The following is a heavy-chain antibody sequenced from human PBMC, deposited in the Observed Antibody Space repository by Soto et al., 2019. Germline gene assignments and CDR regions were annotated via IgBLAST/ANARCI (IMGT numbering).Heavy chain of an antibody. J-gene: IGHJ6*02. CDR3: ARDKDIVVVPAAIRAYYYYGMDV. CDR2: TYYRSKWYN. V-gene: IGHV6-1*01. D-gene: IGHD2-2*02. CDR1: GDSVSSNSAA. Sequence: SQTLSLTCAISGDSVSSNSAAWNWIRQSPSRGLVWLGRTYYRSKWYNDYAVSVKSRITINPDTSKNQFSLQLNSVTPEDTAVYYCARDKDIVVVPAAIRAYYYYGMDVWGQGTTVTVS.